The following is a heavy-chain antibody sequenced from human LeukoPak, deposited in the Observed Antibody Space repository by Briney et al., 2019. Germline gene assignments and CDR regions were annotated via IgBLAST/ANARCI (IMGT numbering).Heavy chain of an antibody. D-gene: IGHD5-12*01. CDR2: ISGGGGVT. V-gene: IGHV3-23*01. CDR3: AKDPRVATIEIFDY. CDR1: GFTFNSYA. Sequence: GGSLRLSCAASGFTFNSYAMSWVRQAPGKGLEWVSSISGGGGVTYYADSVKGRFTISRDNSKNTLYLQMNSLRAEDTAVYYCAKDPRVATIEIFDYWGQGTLVTVSA. J-gene: IGHJ4*02.